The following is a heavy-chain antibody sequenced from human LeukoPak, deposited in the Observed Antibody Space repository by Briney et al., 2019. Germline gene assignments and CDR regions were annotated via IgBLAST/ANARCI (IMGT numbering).Heavy chain of an antibody. Sequence: TSETLSLTCTVSGGSIRNYYWNWIRQPPGKGLEWIGYIYDSGSTNYNPSLKSRVTISVDMSKNQFSLKLSSVTAADTAVYYRARDYAGSSSWNWFDPWGQGTLVTVSS. CDR2: IYDSGST. CDR1: GGSIRNYY. J-gene: IGHJ5*02. V-gene: IGHV4-59*01. CDR3: ARDYAGSSSWNWFDP. D-gene: IGHD6-13*01.